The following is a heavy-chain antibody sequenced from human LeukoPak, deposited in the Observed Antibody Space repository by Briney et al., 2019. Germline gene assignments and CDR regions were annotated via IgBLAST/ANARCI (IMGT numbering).Heavy chain of an antibody. D-gene: IGHD6-19*01. CDR2: INAGNGNT. J-gene: IGHJ4*02. CDR3: ARKGDFINSDWYLGY. CDR1: GYTFTSYA. V-gene: IGHV1-3*01. Sequence: ASVKVSCKASGYTFTSYAMHWVRQAPGQRLEWMGWINAGNGNTKYSQKFQGRVTITRDTSASTAYMELSSLRSEDTAVYYCARKGDFINSDWYLGYWGQGTLVTVSS.